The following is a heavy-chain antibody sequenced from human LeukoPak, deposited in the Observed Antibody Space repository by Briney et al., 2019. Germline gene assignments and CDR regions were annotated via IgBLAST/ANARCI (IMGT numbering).Heavy chain of an antibody. V-gene: IGHV1-18*01. J-gene: IGHJ4*02. CDR2: ISGYNGNT. CDR1: GYTFTNYG. CDR3: ARDPGDGAARSNY. D-gene: IGHD6-6*01. Sequence: ASVKVSCKASGYTFTNYGISWVRQAPGQGLEWMGWISGYNGNTNYAQKLQDRVTMTTDTSTSTAHMELRSLRSDDTAVYYCARDPGDGAARSNYWGQGTLVTVSS.